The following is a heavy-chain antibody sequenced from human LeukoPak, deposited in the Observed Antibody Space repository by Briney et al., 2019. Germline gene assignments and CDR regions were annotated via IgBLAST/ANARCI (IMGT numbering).Heavy chain of an antibody. J-gene: IGHJ6*03. D-gene: IGHD1-26*01. CDR2: IYASGSS. CDR3: ARDGGGRYSSGSLYYHYYMDV. V-gene: IGHV4-61*02. CDR1: GDPISSGRYY. Sequence: SQTLSLTCTVSGDPISSGRYYWSWIRQPAGKGLEWIGRIYASGSSDYNPSLKSRVTISVDMSKNQFSLRLSSVTAADTAVYYCARDGGGRYSSGSLYYHYYMDVWGKGTTVTVSS.